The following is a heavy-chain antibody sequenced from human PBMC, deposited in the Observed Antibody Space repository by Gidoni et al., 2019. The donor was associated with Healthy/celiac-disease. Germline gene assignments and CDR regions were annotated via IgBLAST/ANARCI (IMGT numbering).Heavy chain of an antibody. J-gene: IGHJ6*02. V-gene: IGHV1-69*01. Sequence: YGKASGGTFSSYAISWVRQAPGQGLEWMGGIIPIFGTANYAQKFQGRVTITADESTSTAYMELSSLRSEDTAVYYCAREGDKGYCTGGVCYKPCHGMDVWGQGTTVTVSS. D-gene: IGHD2-8*02. CDR2: IIPIFGTA. CDR1: GGTFSSYA. CDR3: AREGDKGYCTGGVCYKPCHGMDV.